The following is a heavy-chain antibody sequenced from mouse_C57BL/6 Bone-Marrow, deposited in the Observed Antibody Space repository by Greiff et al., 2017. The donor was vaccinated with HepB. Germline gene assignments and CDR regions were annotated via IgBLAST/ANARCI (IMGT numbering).Heavy chain of an antibody. CDR2: IDPSDSYT. CDR1: GYTFTSYW. Sequence: VQLQQPGAELVRPGTSVKLSCKASGYTFTSYWMHWVKQRPGQGLEWIGVIDPSDSYTNYNQKFKGKATLTVDTSSSTAYMQLSSLTSEASAVYYCARGTGPWFAYWGQGTLVTVSA. D-gene: IGHD3-3*01. V-gene: IGHV1-59*01. CDR3: ARGTGPWFAY. J-gene: IGHJ3*01.